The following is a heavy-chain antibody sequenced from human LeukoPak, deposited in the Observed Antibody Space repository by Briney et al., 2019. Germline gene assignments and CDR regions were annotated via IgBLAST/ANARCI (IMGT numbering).Heavy chain of an antibody. V-gene: IGHV3-49*04. Sequence: GESLRLSCTASGFTFGDYAMTWVRQAPGKGLEWVGFIRSKAYGGTTEFAASVKGRFIISRNDSKSIAYLQMNSLKTADTAVYYCTAYDPSDYYGMDVWGQGTTVTVS. J-gene: IGHJ6*02. CDR3: TAYDPSDYYGMDV. D-gene: IGHD5-12*01. CDR1: GFTFGDYA. CDR2: IRSKAYGGTT.